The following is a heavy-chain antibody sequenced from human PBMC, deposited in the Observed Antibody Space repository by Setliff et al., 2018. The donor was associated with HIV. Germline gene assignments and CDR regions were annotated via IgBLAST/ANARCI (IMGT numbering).Heavy chain of an antibody. D-gene: IGHD3-22*01. CDR1: GYTFTSYG. Sequence: ASVKVSCKASGYTFTSYGISWVRQAPGQGLEWMGWISAYNGNTNYAQKLQGRVTMTTDTSTSTAYMEPRSLRSDDTAVYYCARGGGYYDSSGPVHYYYYYYMDVWGKGTTVTVSS. J-gene: IGHJ6*03. CDR2: ISAYNGNT. CDR3: ARGGGYYDSSGPVHYYYYYYMDV. V-gene: IGHV1-18*01.